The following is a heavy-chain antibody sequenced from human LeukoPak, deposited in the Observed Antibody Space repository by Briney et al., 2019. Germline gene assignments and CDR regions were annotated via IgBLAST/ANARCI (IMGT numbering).Heavy chain of an antibody. D-gene: IGHD1-26*01. CDR1: GGSISSGDYY. CDR2: IYYSGST. J-gene: IGHJ4*02. CDR3: ARARVGATDYFDY. V-gene: IGHV4-30-4*08. Sequence: SQTLSPTCTVSGGSISSGDYYWSWIRQPPGKGLEWIGYIYYSGSTYYNPSLKSRVTISVDTSKNQFSLKLSSVTAADTAVYYCARARVGATDYFDYWGQGTLVTVSS.